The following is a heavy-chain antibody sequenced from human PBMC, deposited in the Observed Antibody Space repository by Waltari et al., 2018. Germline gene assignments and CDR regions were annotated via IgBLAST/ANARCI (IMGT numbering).Heavy chain of an antibody. D-gene: IGHD3-10*01. J-gene: IGHJ4*02. CDR1: GFTFDTYA. Sequence: EVQLVESGGGLVEPGGSLRLSCAASGFTFDTYAMHWVRQAPGKGLEYVSGSSRNGGNTYYANSVKGRCTISRDNSKNTLYLQMGSLRAEDMAVYYCARGQSSGAPDYWGQGTLVTVSS. CDR3: ARGQSSGAPDY. CDR2: SSRNGGNT. V-gene: IGHV3-64*01.